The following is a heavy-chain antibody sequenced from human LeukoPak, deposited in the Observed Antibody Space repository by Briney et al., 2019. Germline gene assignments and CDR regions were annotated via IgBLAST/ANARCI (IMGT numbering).Heavy chain of an antibody. Sequence: GGSLRLSCAASGFIFRGYCLYWVRQTPGKGLDWIAVISGEGNKEYYADSVKGRFTISRDNAKDSLHLQMSSLTPEDTAVYFCVRGGANPNFAYMDVWGNGTTVTVSS. J-gene: IGHJ6*03. D-gene: IGHD4/OR15-4a*01. CDR3: VRGGANPNFAYMDV. CDR2: ISGEGNKE. V-gene: IGHV3-30*03. CDR1: GFIFRGYC.